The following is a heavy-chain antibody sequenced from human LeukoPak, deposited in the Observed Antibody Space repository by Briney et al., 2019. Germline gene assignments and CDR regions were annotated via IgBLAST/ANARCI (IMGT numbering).Heavy chain of an antibody. J-gene: IGHJ3*02. CDR1: GYTFTSYG. V-gene: IGHV1-18*01. D-gene: IGHD3-10*01. CDR2: ISAYNGNT. Sequence: ASVKVSCKASGYTFTSYGISWVRQAPGQGLEWMGWISAYNGNTNYAQKLQGRVTMTTDTSTSTAYMELRSVRSDDTAVYYCAKVYGSGISTGAFDIWGQGTMVTVSS. CDR3: AKVYGSGISTGAFDI.